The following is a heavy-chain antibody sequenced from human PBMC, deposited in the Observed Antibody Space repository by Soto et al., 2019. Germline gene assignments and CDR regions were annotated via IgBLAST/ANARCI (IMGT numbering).Heavy chain of an antibody. CDR3: ARDDGGSYYVNWFDR. Sequence: PGGSLRLSCAASGFTFSNFWMHWVRQTPGKGLVWVARINRDGSITNYVDSVKGRFTISRDNAKNTLFLQMNSLRAEDTAVYYCARDDGGSYYVNWFDRWGQGTLVTVSS. CDR1: GFTFSNFW. D-gene: IGHD1-26*01. CDR2: INRDGSIT. V-gene: IGHV3-74*01. J-gene: IGHJ5*02.